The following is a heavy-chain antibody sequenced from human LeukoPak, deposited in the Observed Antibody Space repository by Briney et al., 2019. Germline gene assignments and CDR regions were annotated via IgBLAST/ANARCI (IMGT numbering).Heavy chain of an antibody. V-gene: IGHV3-30*18. D-gene: IGHD1-7*01. CDR1: GFTFSSYG. CDR2: ISYDGSNK. CDR3: AKVLVGTTCFEY. J-gene: IGHJ4*02. Sequence: PGRSLRLSCAASGFTFSSYGMHWVRQAPGKGLEWVAVISYDGSNKYYADSVKGRFTISRDNSKNTLYLQMNSLRAEDTAVYYCAKVLVGTTCFEYWGQGTLVTVSS.